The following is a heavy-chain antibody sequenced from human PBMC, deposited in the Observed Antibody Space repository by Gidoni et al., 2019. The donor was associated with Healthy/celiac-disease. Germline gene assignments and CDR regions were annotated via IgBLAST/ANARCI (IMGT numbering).Heavy chain of an antibody. J-gene: IGHJ4*02. D-gene: IGHD6-19*01. CDR3: ARDEGSGWETFDY. V-gene: IGHV3-33*01. CDR1: GFTFSSYG. Sequence: QVQLVESGGGVVQPGRSLRLSCAASGFTFSSYGMHWVRQAPGKGLEWVAVIWYDGSNKYYADSVKGRFTISRDNSKNTLYLQMNSLRAEDTAVYYCARDEGSGWETFDYWGQGTLVTVSS. CDR2: IWYDGSNK.